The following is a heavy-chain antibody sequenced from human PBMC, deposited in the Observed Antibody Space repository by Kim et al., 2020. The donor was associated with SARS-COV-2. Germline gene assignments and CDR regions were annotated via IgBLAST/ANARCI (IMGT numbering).Heavy chain of an antibody. J-gene: IGHJ6*02. V-gene: IGHV4-4*02. CDR3: ARVQRITIFGVVIEGYGMDV. D-gene: IGHD3-3*01. CDR1: GGSISSSNW. Sequence: SETLSLTCAVFGGSISSSNWWSWVRQPPGKGLEWIGEIYHSGSTNYNPSLKSRVTISVDKSKNQFSLKLSSVTAADTAVYYCARVQRITIFGVVIEGYGMDVWGQGTTVTVSS. CDR2: IYHSGST.